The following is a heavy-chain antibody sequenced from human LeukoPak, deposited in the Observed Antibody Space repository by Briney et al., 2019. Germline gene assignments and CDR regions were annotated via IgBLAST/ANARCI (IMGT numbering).Heavy chain of an antibody. J-gene: IGHJ5*02. Sequence: GASVKVSCKASGYTFTSYGISWVRQAPGQGLEWMGWISAYNGNTNYAQKLQGRVTMTTDTSTSTAYMELRSLRSDDTAVYYCAREESQARLGYSYGTYWFDPWGQGTLVTVSS. CDR3: AREESQARLGYSYGTYWFDP. D-gene: IGHD5-18*01. V-gene: IGHV1-18*01. CDR1: GYTFTSYG. CDR2: ISAYNGNT.